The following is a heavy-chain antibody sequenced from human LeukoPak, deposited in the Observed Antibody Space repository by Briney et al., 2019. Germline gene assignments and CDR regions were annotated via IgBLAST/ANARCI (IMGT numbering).Heavy chain of an antibody. CDR2: ISYDGSNK. Sequence: PGGSLRLSCAASGFTFSSFGMHWVRQAPGKGLEWVAVISYDGSNKYYAGSVKGRFTISRDNSKNTLHLQMNSLRAEDTAVYYCAKDAAAGTRPYYSDYWGQGTLVTVSS. CDR3: AKDAAAGTRPYYSDY. V-gene: IGHV3-30*18. D-gene: IGHD6-13*01. CDR1: GFTFSSFG. J-gene: IGHJ4*02.